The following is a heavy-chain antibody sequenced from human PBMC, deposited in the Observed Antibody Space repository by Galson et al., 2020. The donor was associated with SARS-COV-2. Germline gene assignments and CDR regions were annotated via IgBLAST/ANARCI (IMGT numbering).Heavy chain of an antibody. CDR2: ISYDGSNK. CDR3: ARDGSYYYDSSGYSDFDY. Sequence: APGKGLEWVAVISYDGSNKYYADSVKGRFTISRDNSKNTLYLQMNSLRAEDTAVYYCARDGSYYYDSSGYSDFDYWGQGTLVTVSS. V-gene: IGHV3-30*03. D-gene: IGHD3-22*01. J-gene: IGHJ4*02.